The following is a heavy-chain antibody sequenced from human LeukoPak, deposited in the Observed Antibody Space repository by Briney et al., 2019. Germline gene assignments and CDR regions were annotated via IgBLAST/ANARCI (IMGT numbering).Heavy chain of an antibody. CDR2: IREDGSEN. J-gene: IGHJ5*02. CDR1: AFTLSDYW. V-gene: IGHV3-7*01. CDR3: AKGFVVVVSATQSSWFDP. Sequence: SGGSLRLSCATSAFTLSDYWMSWLRQTPGKGLEWVANIREDGSENYYVDSVKGRFTISRDNAKNSLYLQMNSLRVEDTAVYYCAKGFVVVVSATQSSWFDPWGQGTLVTVSP. D-gene: IGHD2-15*01.